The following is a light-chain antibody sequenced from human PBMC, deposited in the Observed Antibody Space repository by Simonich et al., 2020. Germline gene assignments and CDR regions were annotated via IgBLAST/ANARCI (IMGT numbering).Light chain of an antibody. CDR1: QSVSSY. J-gene: IGKJ5*01. V-gene: IGKV3-11*01. Sequence: EIVLTQSPATLSLSPGERAPLSCRASQSVSSYLAWYQQKPGQAPRLLLYDASNRATGIPARFSGSGSGTDFTLTISSLEPEDFAGYYCQQRSNWITFGQGTRLEIK. CDR3: QQRSNWIT. CDR2: DAS.